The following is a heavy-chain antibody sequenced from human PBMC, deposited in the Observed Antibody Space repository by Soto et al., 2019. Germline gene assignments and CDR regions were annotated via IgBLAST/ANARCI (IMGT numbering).Heavy chain of an antibody. CDR1: QFNFRLYA. CDR3: MNGNQLLRYYFEF. V-gene: IGHV3-64D*06. Sequence: RALRLSGSLSQFNFRLYAMGGVRQGLGKRIEYGADTTSEGDITGNADSVKDRFTSSRDNSKNTLFLQMTSVKVEDTAIYFCMNGNQLLRYYFEFWGQGTLVTVSS. D-gene: IGHD3-9*01. CDR2: TTSEGDIT. J-gene: IGHJ4*02.